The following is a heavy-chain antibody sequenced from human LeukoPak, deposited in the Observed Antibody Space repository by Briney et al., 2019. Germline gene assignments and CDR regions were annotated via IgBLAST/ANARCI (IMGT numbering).Heavy chain of an antibody. Sequence: PGGSLRLSCAASGFTFSSYWMNWVRQAPGKGLVWVSRIASDGSSTTYADSVKGRFSISRDNAKNTLYLQMNSLRVEDTAVYYCARGSGYDSYFDYWGQGTLVTVSS. CDR2: IASDGSST. CDR3: ARGSGYDSYFDY. CDR1: GFTFSSYW. J-gene: IGHJ4*02. V-gene: IGHV3-74*01. D-gene: IGHD5-12*01.